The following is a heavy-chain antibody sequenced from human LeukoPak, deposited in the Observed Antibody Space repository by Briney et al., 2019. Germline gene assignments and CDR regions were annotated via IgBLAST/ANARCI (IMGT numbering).Heavy chain of an antibody. CDR2: VYTGGRT. J-gene: IGHJ4*02. CDR3: ARLTPRTIVTSGYFDY. Sequence: GGSLRLSCAASGFTVSSNYMSWVRQAPGKGLEYISVVYTGGRTYYADSVKGRFTISRDNSKSTLYLQLNSLRAEDTAVYYCARLTPRTIVTSGYFDYWGQGTLVTVSS. V-gene: IGHV3-66*01. D-gene: IGHD4-23*01. CDR1: GFTVSSNY.